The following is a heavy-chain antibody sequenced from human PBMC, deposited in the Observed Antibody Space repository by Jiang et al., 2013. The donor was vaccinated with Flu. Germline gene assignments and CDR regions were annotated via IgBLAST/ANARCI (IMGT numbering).Heavy chain of an antibody. J-gene: IGHJ4*02. CDR1: GGSFSGYY. V-gene: IGHV4-34*01. CDR2: INHSGST. Sequence: LLKPSETLSLTCAVYGGSFSGYYWSWIRQPPGKGLEWIGEINHSGSTNYNPSLKSRVTISVDTSKNQFSLKLSSVTAADTAVYYCARGNDGGWYPIDYWGQGTLVTVSS. CDR3: ARGNDGGWYPIDY. D-gene: IGHD6-19*01.